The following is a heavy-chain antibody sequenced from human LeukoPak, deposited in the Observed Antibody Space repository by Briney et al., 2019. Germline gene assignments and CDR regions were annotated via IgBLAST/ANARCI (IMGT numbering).Heavy chain of an antibody. J-gene: IGHJ4*02. CDR2: ISRTTRYI. V-gene: IGHV3-21*04. D-gene: IGHD2-15*01. CDR1: GFTFSDYY. CDR3: AHCSGGSCAFFDY. Sequence: PGGSLRLSCAASGFTFSDYYMNWVRQAPGKGLEWVSSISRTTRYIYYADSVKGRFTISRDNAKNSLYLQMNSLRAEDTALYYCAHCSGGSCAFFDYWGQGTLVTVSS.